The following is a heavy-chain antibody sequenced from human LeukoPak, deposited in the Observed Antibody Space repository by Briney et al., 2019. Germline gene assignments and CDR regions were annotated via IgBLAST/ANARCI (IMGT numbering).Heavy chain of an antibody. D-gene: IGHD6-13*01. Sequence: SETLSLICTVSGGSISSHYWIWTRQAPGKGLEWIGYIYYSGSTNYNPSLRSRVTISVDTSKNQFSLKLSSVTAADTAVYYCARRYSSRISYRKYNWFDPWGQGTLVTVSS. CDR2: IYYSGST. CDR3: ARRYSSRISYRKYNWFDP. CDR1: GGSISSHY. J-gene: IGHJ5*02. V-gene: IGHV4-59*11.